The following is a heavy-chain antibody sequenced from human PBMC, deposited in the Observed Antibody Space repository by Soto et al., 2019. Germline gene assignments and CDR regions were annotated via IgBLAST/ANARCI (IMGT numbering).Heavy chain of an antibody. Sequence: GGSLRLSCAASGFTFSSYSMHWVRQAPGKGLEWVSYISSSSSTIYYADSVKGRFTISRDNAKNSLYLQMNSLRAEDTAVYYCARHPERIAQIGWFDPWGQGTLVTVSS. D-gene: IGHD6-13*01. V-gene: IGHV3-48*01. CDR1: GFTFSSYS. J-gene: IGHJ5*02. CDR3: ARHPERIAQIGWFDP. CDR2: ISSSSSTI.